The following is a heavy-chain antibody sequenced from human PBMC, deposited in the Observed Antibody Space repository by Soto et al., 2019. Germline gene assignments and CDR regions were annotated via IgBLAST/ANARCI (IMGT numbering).Heavy chain of an antibody. V-gene: IGHV1-69*13. CDR1: GGTFSSYA. CDR3: ARERAKNHYYYGMDV. D-gene: IGHD5-12*01. CDR2: IIPIFGTA. J-gene: IGHJ6*02. Sequence: ASVKVSCKASGGTFSSYAISWVRQAPGQGLEWMGGIIPIFGTANYAQKFQGRVTITADESTSTAYMELSSLISEDTAVYYCARERAKNHYYYGMDVWGQGTTVTVSS.